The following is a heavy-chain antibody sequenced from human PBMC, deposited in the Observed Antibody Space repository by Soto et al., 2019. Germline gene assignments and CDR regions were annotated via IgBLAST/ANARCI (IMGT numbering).Heavy chain of an antibody. CDR1: GFTFSSYD. CDR2: IGTAGDT. J-gene: IGHJ4*02. V-gene: IGHV3-13*01. CDR3: VRDTTGFGYFDS. Sequence: EVQLVESGGGLVQPGGSLRLSCAASGFTFSSYDMHWVRQASGKGLEWVSLIGTAGDTYYSGSVKGRFTTSRDSLTTSLYLQMNSRRAGDTAVYYGVRDTTGFGYFDSWGQGTLVTVSS. D-gene: IGHD1-1*01.